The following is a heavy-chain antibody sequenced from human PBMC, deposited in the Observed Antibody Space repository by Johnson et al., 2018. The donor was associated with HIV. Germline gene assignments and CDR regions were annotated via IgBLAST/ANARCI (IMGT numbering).Heavy chain of an antibody. V-gene: IGHV3-30*14. D-gene: IGHD3-10*01. CDR3: ASEVRGVLDI. CDR2: ISYDGSDK. Sequence: HVQLVESGGGVVQPGRSLRLSCAGSGFTFSSYAFHWVRQAPAKGLEWVAAISYDGSDKYHADSVKGRFTISRDNSKNTLYLQMNSLRVEDTAVYYCASEVRGVLDIWGQGTMVTVSS. J-gene: IGHJ3*02. CDR1: GFTFSSYA.